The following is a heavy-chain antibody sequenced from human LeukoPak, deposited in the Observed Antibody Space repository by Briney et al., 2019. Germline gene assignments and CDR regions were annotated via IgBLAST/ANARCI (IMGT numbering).Heavy chain of an antibody. V-gene: IGHV3-30*04. CDR2: ISYDGSNK. CDR1: GFTFSSYA. D-gene: IGHD3-10*01. Sequence: GRSLRLSCAASGFTFSSYAMHWVRQAPGKGLEWVAVISYDGSNKYYADSVKGRFTISRDNAKNSLYLQMNSLRAEDTAVYYCARSPRTFKGSGPLYYFDYWGQGTLVTVSS. CDR3: ARSPRTFKGSGPLYYFDY. J-gene: IGHJ4*02.